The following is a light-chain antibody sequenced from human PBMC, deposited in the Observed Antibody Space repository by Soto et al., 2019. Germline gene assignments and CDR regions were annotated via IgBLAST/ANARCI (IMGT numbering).Light chain of an antibody. CDR3: QQYGTSPPT. Sequence: EIVLTQSPGTLSLSPGERATLSCRASQSVTSNYLAWYQQKPGQAPRLLIYGASSRATGIPDRFSGSGSGKDFTLTISRLEPEDFAVYYCQQYGTSPPTFGQGTRLEIK. J-gene: IGKJ5*01. V-gene: IGKV3-20*01. CDR1: QSVTSNY. CDR2: GAS.